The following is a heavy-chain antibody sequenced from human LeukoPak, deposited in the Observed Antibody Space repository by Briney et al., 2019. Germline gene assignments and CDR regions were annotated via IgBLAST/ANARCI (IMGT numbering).Heavy chain of an antibody. CDR2: IIPIFGTA. Sequence: SVKVSCKASGGTFSSYAISWVRQAPGQGLEWMGGIIPIFGTANYAQKFQGRVTITADKSTSTAYMALSSLRSEDTAVYYCARDLESGSYYEGAYWGQGTLVTVSS. CDR3: ARDLESGSYYEGAY. CDR1: GGTFSSYA. V-gene: IGHV1-69*06. J-gene: IGHJ4*02. D-gene: IGHD1-26*01.